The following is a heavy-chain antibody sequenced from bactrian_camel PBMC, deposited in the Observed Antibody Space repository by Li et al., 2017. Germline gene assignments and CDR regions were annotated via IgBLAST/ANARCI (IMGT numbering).Heavy chain of an antibody. D-gene: IGHD2*01. CDR2: ISAGGSST. CDR1: GFAASRHA. CDR3: AAGTGSRYDGLRSDFAY. J-gene: IGHJ6*01. V-gene: IGHV3S40*01. Sequence: VQLVESGEASVQPGGSLRLSCAASGFAASRHAMSWVRQAPGEGLEWVSGISAGGSSTYYADSVKGRVTISRDNAKNTLYLQMNNLKSEDTAMYYCAAGTGSRYDGLRSDFAYWGQGTQVTVS.